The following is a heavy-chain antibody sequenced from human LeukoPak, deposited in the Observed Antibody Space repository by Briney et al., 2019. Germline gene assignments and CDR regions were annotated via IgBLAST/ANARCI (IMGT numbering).Heavy chain of an antibody. V-gene: IGHV3-11*04. CDR2: ISSSGSTI. J-gene: IGHJ3*02. CDR3: AREGNEYQLLYWKAFDI. Sequence: GGSLRLSCAASGFTFSDYYMSWIRQAPGKGLEWVSYISSSGSTIYYADSVKGRFTISRDNAKNSLYLQMNSLRAEDTAVYYCAREGNEYQLLYWKAFDIWGQGTTVTVS. D-gene: IGHD2-2*02. CDR1: GFTFSDYY.